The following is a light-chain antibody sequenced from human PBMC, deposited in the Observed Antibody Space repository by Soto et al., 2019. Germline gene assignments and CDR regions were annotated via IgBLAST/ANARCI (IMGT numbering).Light chain of an antibody. Sequence: EIVLTQSPGTLSLSPGERATLSCRASQNINSDYFAWYQQKPGQAPRLLIYGASSRATGIPDRFSGSGSGTDFTLTIRRLEPEDFAVYYCQQYGTSPWTFGQGTKVDI. J-gene: IGKJ1*01. CDR1: QNINSDY. CDR2: GAS. CDR3: QQYGTSPWT. V-gene: IGKV3-20*01.